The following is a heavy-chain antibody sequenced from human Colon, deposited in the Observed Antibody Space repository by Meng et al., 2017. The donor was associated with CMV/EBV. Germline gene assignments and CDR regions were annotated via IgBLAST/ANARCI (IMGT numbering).Heavy chain of an antibody. V-gene: IGHV3-74*01. J-gene: IGHJ4*02. CDR2: TDGRKT. CDR3: AADILSVGGTFDF. Sequence: SGLTVSKAWRHWLPQAPGKGREGVSDTDGRKTAYADYVEGRFTISRDTAENTLYLQMNSLSADDTAVYYCAADILSVGGTFDFWGQGALVTVSS. CDR1: GLTVSKAW. D-gene: IGHD6-19*01.